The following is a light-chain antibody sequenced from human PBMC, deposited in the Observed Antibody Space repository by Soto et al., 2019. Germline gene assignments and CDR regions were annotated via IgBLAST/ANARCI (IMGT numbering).Light chain of an antibody. CDR3: SSYRGV. CDR2: EVS. V-gene: IGLV2-8*01. CDR1: SSDVGGYNY. Sequence: QSVLTQPPSASGSPGQSVTISCTGTSSDVGGYNYVSWYQQHPGKAPKLMIYEVSKRPSGVPDRFSGSKSGNTASLTVSGLQAEDEADYTCSSYRGVFGTGTKLTVL. J-gene: IGLJ1*01.